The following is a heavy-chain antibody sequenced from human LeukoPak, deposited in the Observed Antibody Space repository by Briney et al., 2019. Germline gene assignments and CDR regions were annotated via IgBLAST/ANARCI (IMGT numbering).Heavy chain of an antibody. J-gene: IGHJ6*03. V-gene: IGHV3-7*04. Sequence: PGGSLRLSCAASGFTFNNYWMSWVRQAPGKGLEWVANIKQDGSEEHYVDSVKGRFTFSRDNAKNSLFLQMKNLRAEDMAVYYCARARSGWYASYYSFYMDVWGKGTTVTISS. CDR1: GFTFNNYW. CDR3: ARARSGWYASYYSFYMDV. D-gene: IGHD6-19*01. CDR2: IKQDGSEE.